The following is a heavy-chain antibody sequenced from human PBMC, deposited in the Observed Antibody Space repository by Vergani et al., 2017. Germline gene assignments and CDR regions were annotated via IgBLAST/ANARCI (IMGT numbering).Heavy chain of an antibody. CDR2: IYYSGST. J-gene: IGHJ4*02. CDR3: AREGVGYEVDY. D-gene: IGHD5-12*01. Sequence: QLQLQESGPGLVKPSETLSLTCTVSGGSISSSSFYWGWIRQPPGKGLEWIGSIYYSGSTYYNPSLKSRVTISVDTSKNQFSLKLSSVTAADPAVYYCAREGVGYEVDYWGQGTLVTVSS. CDR1: GGSISSSSFY. V-gene: IGHV4-39*07.